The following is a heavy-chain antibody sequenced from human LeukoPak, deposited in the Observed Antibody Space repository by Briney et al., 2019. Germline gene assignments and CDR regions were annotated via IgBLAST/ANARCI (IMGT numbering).Heavy chain of an antibody. J-gene: IGHJ3*02. D-gene: IGHD6-13*01. CDR3: AKAAISLIAAAEYAFDI. Sequence: GGFLRLSCAASGFTVSSNYMSWVRQAPGKGLEWVSVIYSGGSTYYADSVKGRFTISRDNSKNTLYLQMNSLRAEDTAVYYCAKAAISLIAAAEYAFDIWGQGTMVTVSS. V-gene: IGHV3-53*01. CDR2: IYSGGST. CDR1: GFTVSSNY.